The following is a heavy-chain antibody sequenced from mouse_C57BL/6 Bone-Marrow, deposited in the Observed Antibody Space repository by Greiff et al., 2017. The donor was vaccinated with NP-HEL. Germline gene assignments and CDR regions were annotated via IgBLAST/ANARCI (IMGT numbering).Heavy chain of an antibody. V-gene: IGHV1-64*01. J-gene: IGHJ2*01. CDR1: GYTFTSYW. CDR3: AREDYEAY. D-gene: IGHD2-4*01. Sequence: QVQLKESGAELVKPGASVKLSCKASGYTFTSYWMHWVKQRPGQGLEWIGMIHPNSGSTNYNEKFKSKATLTVDKSSSTAYMQLSSLTSEDSAVYYCAREDYEAYWGQGTTLTVSS. CDR2: IHPNSGST.